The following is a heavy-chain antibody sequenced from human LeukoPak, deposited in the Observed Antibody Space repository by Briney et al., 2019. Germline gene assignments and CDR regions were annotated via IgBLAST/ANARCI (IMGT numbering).Heavy chain of an antibody. V-gene: IGHV1-2*02. CDR3: ARIGYCNGTDCHDAFDL. CDR2: INPYSGDT. D-gene: IGHD2-15*01. CDR1: GYSFTAYY. Sequence: GASVKVSCKASGYSFTAYYIHWVRQAPGQGLEWTGWINPYSGDTDYAQRFQGRVTLTGDTSISTTYMDVNGLTSDDTGVYFCARIGYCNGTDCHDAFDLWGQGTMVTVSS. J-gene: IGHJ3*01.